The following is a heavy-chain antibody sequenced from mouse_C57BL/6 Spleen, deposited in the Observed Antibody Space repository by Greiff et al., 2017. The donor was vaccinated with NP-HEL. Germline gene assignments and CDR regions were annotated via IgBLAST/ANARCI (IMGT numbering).Heavy chain of an antibody. CDR2: ISGGGGNT. CDR3: ARHLELRTYYAMDY. V-gene: IGHV5-9*01. Sequence: EVKLMESGGGLVKPGGSLKLSCAASGFTFSSYTMSWVRQTPEKRLEWVATISGGGGNTYYPDSVKGRFTISRDNAKNTLYLQMSSLRSEDTALYYCARHLELRTYYAMDYWGQGTSVTVSS. D-gene: IGHD1-1*01. J-gene: IGHJ4*01. CDR1: GFTFSSYT.